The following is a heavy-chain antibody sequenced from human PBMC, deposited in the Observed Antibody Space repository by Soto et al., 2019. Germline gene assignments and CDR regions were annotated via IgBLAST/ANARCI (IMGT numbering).Heavy chain of an antibody. D-gene: IGHD2-15*01. CDR3: VRGRSQTAWAGFAL. CDR1: GDTFTTYD. Sequence: ASVKVSCKTSGDTFTTYDVNWVRQATGQGLEWMGWMNPNSGNTGYVQKFQGRVTMTRNTSISTAYMELTSLRSEDTAVYFCVRGRSQTAWAGFALWGQGTMVTVSS. J-gene: IGHJ4*02. V-gene: IGHV1-8*02. CDR2: MNPNSGNT.